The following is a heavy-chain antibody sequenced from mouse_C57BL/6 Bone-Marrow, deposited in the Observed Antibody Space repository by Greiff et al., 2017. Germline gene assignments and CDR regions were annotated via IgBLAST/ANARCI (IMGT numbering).Heavy chain of an antibody. CDR1: GYSFTSYW. CDR2: IDPSDSYT. CDR3: AIYFDY. V-gene: IGHV1-50*01. J-gene: IGHJ2*01. Sequence: QVQLQQPGAELVKPGASVKLSCKASGYSFTSYWMQWVKQRPGQGLEWIGEIDPSDSYTNYNQKFKGKATLTVDTSSSPAYMQLSSLTSEDSAVYYCAIYFDYWGQGTTLTVSS.